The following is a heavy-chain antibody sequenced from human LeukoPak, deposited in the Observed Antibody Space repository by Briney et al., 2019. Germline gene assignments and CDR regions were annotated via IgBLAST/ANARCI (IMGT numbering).Heavy chain of an antibody. J-gene: IGHJ4*02. D-gene: IGHD6-6*01. CDR3: ARDRDEYSSSSILGY. CDR1: GYTFTGYY. CDR2: INPSGGST. Sequence: ASVKVSFKASGYTFTGYYMHWVRQAPGQGLEWMGIINPSGGSTSYAQKFQGRVTMTRDTSTSTVYMELSSLRSEDTALYYCARDRDEYSSSSILGYWGQGTLVTVSS. V-gene: IGHV1-46*01.